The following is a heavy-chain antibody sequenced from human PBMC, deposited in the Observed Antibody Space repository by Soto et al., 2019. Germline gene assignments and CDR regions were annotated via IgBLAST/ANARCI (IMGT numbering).Heavy chain of an antibody. J-gene: IGHJ3*02. V-gene: IGHV4-39*01. CDR3: ARHGITGSYYDAFDI. CDR1: GGSITGGSISSTTYY. CDR2: FFIGGNT. Sequence: SETLSLTCTVSGGSITGGSISSTTYYWGWMRQPPGKGLEWIARFFIGGNTYYNPSLKSRVTTSVDTSKNQFSLKLSSVTAAETAVYYFARHGITGSYYDAFDIWGQGTMVTVSS. D-gene: IGHD1-26*01.